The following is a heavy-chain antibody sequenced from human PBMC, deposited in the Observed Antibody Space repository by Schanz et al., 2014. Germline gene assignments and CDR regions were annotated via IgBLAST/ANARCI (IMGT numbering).Heavy chain of an antibody. V-gene: IGHV3-48*01. Sequence: EVQLVESGGSLVQPGGSLRLSCAASGFTFRSYSMNWVRQAPGKGLEWISYISSTSRATYYADSVKGRFTISRDNAKNALCRQMNSLRAEDTAVYYYAGGEYQLLYGNWGQGTLVTVTS. J-gene: IGHJ4*02. CDR1: GFTFRSYS. CDR3: AGGEYQLLYGN. D-gene: IGHD2-2*02. CDR2: ISSTSRAT.